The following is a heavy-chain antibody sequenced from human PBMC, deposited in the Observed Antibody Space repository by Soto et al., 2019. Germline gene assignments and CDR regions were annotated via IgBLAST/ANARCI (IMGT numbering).Heavy chain of an antibody. D-gene: IGHD2-15*01. CDR2: VYHGGNT. CDR1: GGTRMEVGYY. Sequence: DTQSLSTTFSGGTRMEVGYYLIWIRQHPGKGLEWIGSVYHGGNTYYNPSLKSRVSISIDLSKNQFSLKLTSVTAADPAAYYCARARWYDAFTVWGQGTVVTVSS. J-gene: IGHJ3*01. CDR3: ARARWYDAFTV. V-gene: IGHV4-39*07.